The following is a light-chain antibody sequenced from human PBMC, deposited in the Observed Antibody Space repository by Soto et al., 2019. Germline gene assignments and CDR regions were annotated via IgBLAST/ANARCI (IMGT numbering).Light chain of an antibody. J-gene: IGKJ2*01. CDR1: QGISSY. CDR2: AAS. V-gene: IGKV1-9*01. CDR3: QQLYSFPYT. Sequence: DIQLTQSPSFLSASVGDRVTITCRASQGISSYLAWYLQKPGTAPKLLIYAASTLHIGVPSRFSGSISGTEFTLTINSLQPEDFATYYCQQLYSFPYTFGQGTKLEIK.